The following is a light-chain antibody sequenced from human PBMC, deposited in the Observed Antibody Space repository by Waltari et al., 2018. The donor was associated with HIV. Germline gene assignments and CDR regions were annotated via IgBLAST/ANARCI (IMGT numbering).Light chain of an antibody. CDR1: RSDAGGYNY. Sequence: QSALTQPASVSGSPGQSITISCTGTRSDAGGYNYVSWYQQHPGKAPKLMIYEVSKRPSGVSDRFSGSKSGNTASLTISGLQAEDEADYYCSSYTSSSTRVFGGGTKLTVL. CDR3: SSYTSSSTRV. J-gene: IGLJ2*01. CDR2: EVS. V-gene: IGLV2-14*01.